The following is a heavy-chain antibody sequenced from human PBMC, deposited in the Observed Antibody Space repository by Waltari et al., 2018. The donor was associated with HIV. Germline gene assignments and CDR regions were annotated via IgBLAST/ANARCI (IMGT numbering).Heavy chain of an antibody. CDR3: ARCYDSSGYYSPFDY. Sequence: QVQLQASGPGLVKPSETLSLTCPVSGYSLSSGYYWGWIRQSTGKGLEWIGSIYHSGSTYYNPSLKSRVTISVDTSKNQFSLKLSSVTAADTAVYYCARCYDSSGYYSPFDYWGQGTLVTVSS. V-gene: IGHV4-38-2*01. D-gene: IGHD3-22*01. J-gene: IGHJ4*02. CDR2: IYHSGST. CDR1: GYSLSSGYY.